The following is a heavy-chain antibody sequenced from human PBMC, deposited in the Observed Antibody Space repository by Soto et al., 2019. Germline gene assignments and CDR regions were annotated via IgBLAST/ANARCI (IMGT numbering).Heavy chain of an antibody. Sequence: QVQLIQSGAELKRPGSSVKVSCKASGDTFSSYSITWLRQAPGQRREWMGGIIPIFAKPTYAQKFQGRVAITADDSTITVYMELTSLTSEDTAVYYCARGLGIWNSFYIWGQGTPLSVSS. D-gene: IGHD1-7*01. V-gene: IGHV1-69*01. CDR3: ARGLGIWNSFYI. CDR1: GDTFSSYS. CDR2: IIPIFAKP. J-gene: IGHJ3*02.